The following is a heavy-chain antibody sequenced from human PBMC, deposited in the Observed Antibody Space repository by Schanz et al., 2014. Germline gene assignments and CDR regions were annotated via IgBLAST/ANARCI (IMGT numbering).Heavy chain of an antibody. CDR3: ARGRTFDY. Sequence: QVQLLQSGAEVKKPGASMKVSCKASGYTFTNFFLHWVRQAPGQGLEWLGWMNPNSGNPGFAQKFRGRVTMTRNTSMSTAYIELHILTSEDTAVYYCARGRTFDYWGQGTLXTVSS. V-gene: IGHV1-8*02. CDR2: MNPNSGNP. J-gene: IGHJ4*02. CDR1: GYTFTNFF.